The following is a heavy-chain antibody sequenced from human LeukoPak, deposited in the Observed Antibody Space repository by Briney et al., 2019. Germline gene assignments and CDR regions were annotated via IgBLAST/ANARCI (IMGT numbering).Heavy chain of an antibody. CDR3: TRPTQSIAGRREEDN. J-gene: IGHJ4*02. Sequence: PGGSLRLSCAASGFTFSGSAMHWVRQASGKGLEWVGRIRSKANSYATAYAASGKGRFTISREDSKNTAYLQMNSLKTEDTAVYYCTRPTQSIAGRREEDNWGQGTLVTVSS. CDR1: GFTFSGSA. D-gene: IGHD6-6*01. CDR2: IRSKANSYAT. V-gene: IGHV3-73*01.